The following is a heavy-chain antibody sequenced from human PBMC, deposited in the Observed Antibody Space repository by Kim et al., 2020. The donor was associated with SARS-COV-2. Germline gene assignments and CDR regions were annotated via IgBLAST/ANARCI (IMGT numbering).Heavy chain of an antibody. D-gene: IGHD1-1*01. CDR1: GGSISSGDYY. V-gene: IGHV4-30-4*01. CDR2: IYYSGST. CDR3: ARGMARGNWNPFDY. Sequence: SETLSLTCTVSGGSISSGDYYWSWIRQPPGKGLEWIGYIYYSGSTYYNPSLKSRVTISVDTSKNQFSLKLSSVTAADTAVYYCARGMARGNWNPFDYWGQGTLVTVSS. J-gene: IGHJ4*02.